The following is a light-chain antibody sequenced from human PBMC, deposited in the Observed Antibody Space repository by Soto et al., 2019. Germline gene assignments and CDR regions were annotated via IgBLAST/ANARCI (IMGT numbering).Light chain of an antibody. J-gene: IGLJ2*01. CDR3: QTWGTGVVV. CDR2: LNSDGSH. Sequence: QLVLTQSTSASASLGASVKLTCTLSSGHSSYAIAWHQQQPEKGPRYLMKLNSDGSHSKGDGIPDRFSGSNSGAERYLTISSLQSEDEADYYCQTWGTGVVVFGGGTKLTVL. V-gene: IGLV4-69*01. CDR1: SGHSSYA.